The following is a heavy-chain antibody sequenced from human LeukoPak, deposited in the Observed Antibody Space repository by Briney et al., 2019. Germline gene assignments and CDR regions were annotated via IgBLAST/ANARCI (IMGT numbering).Heavy chain of an antibody. CDR3: VRVSDYVWGSYYYFDY. D-gene: IGHD3-16*01. V-gene: IGHV4-4*02. CDR2: IFHSGST. CDR1: SGSIFNNNW. J-gene: IGHJ4*02. Sequence: SETLSLTCTVSSGSIFNNNWWSWVRQPPGKGLEWIGQIFHSGSTSYSPSLKSRVAISMDKSKNQISLRLTSVTAADTAVYYCVRVSDYVWGSYYYFDYWGQGTLVTVSS.